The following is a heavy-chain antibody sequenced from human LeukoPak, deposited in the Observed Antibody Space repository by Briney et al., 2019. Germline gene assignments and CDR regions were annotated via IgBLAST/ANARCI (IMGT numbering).Heavy chain of an antibody. D-gene: IGHD5-18*01. CDR1: GFSLTTSGMC. Sequence: SGPALVRPTQTLRLTCTFSGFSLTTSGMCVNWIRQPPGKALEWLARIDWDDDEYYSTSLKTRLTISKDTSKNQVVLTMTNVDPVDTGTYYCARAVVSYVYYMDVWGQGTTVTVSS. V-gene: IGHV2-70*11. CDR2: IDWDDDE. CDR3: ARAVVSYVYYMDV. J-gene: IGHJ6*03.